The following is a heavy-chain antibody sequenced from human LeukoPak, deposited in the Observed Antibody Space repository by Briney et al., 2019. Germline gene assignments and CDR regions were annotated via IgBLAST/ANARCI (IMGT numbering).Heavy chain of an antibody. J-gene: IGHJ5*02. D-gene: IGHD3-16*02. CDR3: ARDHRGYDYVWGSYRSQAGNWFDP. CDR2: IYTSGST. V-gene: IGHV4-4*07. CDR1: GGSISSYY. Sequence: PSETLSLTCTVSGGSISSYYWSWIRQPAGKGLEWIGRIYTSGSTNYNPSLKSRVTMSVDTSKNQFSLKLSSVTAADTAVYYCARDHRGYDYVWGSYRSQAGNWFDPWGQGTLVTVSS.